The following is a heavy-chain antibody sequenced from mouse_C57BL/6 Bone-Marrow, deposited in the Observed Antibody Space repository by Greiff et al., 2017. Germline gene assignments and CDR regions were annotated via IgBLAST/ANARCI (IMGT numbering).Heavy chain of an antibody. Sequence: EVKLQESGPGLAKPSQTLSLTCSVTGYSITSDYWNWIRKFPGNKLEYMEYISYGGSTYYNPSLKSRISITRDTSKNQYYLQLNSVTTEDTATYYCAGYDYGSSYFDYWGQGTTLSVSS. J-gene: IGHJ2*01. CDR3: AGYDYGSSYFDY. CDR2: ISYGGST. V-gene: IGHV3-8*01. CDR1: GYSITSDY. D-gene: IGHD1-1*01.